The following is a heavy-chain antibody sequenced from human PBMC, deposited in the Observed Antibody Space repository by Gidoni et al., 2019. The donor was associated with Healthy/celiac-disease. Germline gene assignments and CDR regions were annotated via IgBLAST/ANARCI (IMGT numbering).Heavy chain of an antibody. J-gene: IGHJ5*02. CDR3: ARDSSGWEGGLRFDP. D-gene: IGHD6-19*01. CDR2: IYYSGST. Sequence: QVQLQESGPGLVKPSETLSLTCTVSGGSISSYYWSWIRQPPGKGLEWIGYIYYSGSTNYNPSLKSRVTISVDTSKNQFSLKLSSVTAADTAVYYCARDSSGWEGGLRFDPWGQGTLVTVSS. V-gene: IGHV4-59*01. CDR1: GGSISSYY.